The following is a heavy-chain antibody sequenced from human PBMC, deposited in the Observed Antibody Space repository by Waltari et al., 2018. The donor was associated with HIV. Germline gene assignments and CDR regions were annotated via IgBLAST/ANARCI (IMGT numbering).Heavy chain of an antibody. CDR3: ARHSSSHPYYYAMDV. V-gene: IGHV3-23*01. CDR1: GFSFVTYA. J-gene: IGHJ6*02. Sequence: EVQLLESGGGLVQPGQSLRISCTVSGFSFVTYAMSWVRQAPGKVVGWVAAIRGTCDHTVYADSVKGQFTISRDNSKRTLYLQMNSLRAEDTALYYCARHSSSHPYYYAMDVWGQGTTVTVSS. CDR2: IRGTCDHT. D-gene: IGHD6-13*01.